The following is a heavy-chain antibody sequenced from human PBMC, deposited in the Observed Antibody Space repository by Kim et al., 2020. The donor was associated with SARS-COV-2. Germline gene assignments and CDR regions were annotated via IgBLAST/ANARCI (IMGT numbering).Heavy chain of an antibody. Sequence: SGPTLVNPTQTLTLTCTFSGFSLSTSGVGVGWIRQSPGRALEYLALIYWDDDKRYSPSLKSRLTIAKDTSKNQVVLTMTNMDPVDTATYYCAHRRAGSGTWDVGVFDIWGQGTVVTVSS. V-gene: IGHV2-5*02. CDR3: AHRRAGSGTWDVGVFDI. CDR1: GFSLSTSGVG. J-gene: IGHJ3*02. CDR2: IYWDDDK. D-gene: IGHD3-10*01.